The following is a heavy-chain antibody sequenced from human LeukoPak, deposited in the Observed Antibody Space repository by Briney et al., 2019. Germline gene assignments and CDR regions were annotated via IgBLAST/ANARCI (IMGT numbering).Heavy chain of an antibody. CDR2: IYSGGST. CDR1: GFTVSSNY. V-gene: IGHV3-66*01. D-gene: IGHD6-13*01. J-gene: IGHJ3*02. Sequence: GGALRLSCAASGFTVSSNYMSWVRQAPGKGLEWVSVIYSGGSTYYADSVKGRFTISRDNSKNTLYLQMNSLRAEDTAVYYCARDNSGWYGAFDIWGQGTMVTVSS. CDR3: ARDNSGWYGAFDI.